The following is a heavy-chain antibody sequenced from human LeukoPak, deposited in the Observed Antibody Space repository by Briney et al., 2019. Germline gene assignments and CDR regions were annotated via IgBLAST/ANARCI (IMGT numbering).Heavy chain of an antibody. D-gene: IGHD6-6*01. J-gene: IGHJ3*02. CDR3: AREYSSSSGRRAFDI. CDR1: GGSISGYY. V-gene: IGHV4-59*08. CDR2: IYYSGRT. Sequence: SETLSLTCTVSGGSISGYYWRWIRQPPGKGLEWIGYIYYSGRTNYNPSLKSGLTISIDTSQNQFSLKLSSLTAADTAVYYCAREYSSSSGRRAFDIWGQGTMVTVSS.